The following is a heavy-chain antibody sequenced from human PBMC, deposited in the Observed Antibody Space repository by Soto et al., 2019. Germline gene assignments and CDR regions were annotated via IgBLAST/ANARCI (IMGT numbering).Heavy chain of an antibody. V-gene: IGHV3-21*01. CDR2: ISSSSSYI. Sequence: KTVGSLRLSCAASGFTFSSYSMNWVRQAPGKGLEWVSSISSSSSYIYYADSVKGRFTISRDNAKNSLYLQMNSLRAEDTAVYYCARDNRIAVALPYYYYYGMDVWGQGTTVTVSS. CDR3: ARDNRIAVALPYYYYYGMDV. CDR1: GFTFSSYS. J-gene: IGHJ6*02. D-gene: IGHD6-19*01.